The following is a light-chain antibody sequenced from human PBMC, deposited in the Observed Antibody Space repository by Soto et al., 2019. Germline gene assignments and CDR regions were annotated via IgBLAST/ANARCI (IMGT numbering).Light chain of an antibody. V-gene: IGKV3-15*01. Sequence: MTQSPSSVSASVGDRVTITCRASQGITTLAWYQRKPGQAPRLLIYGASTRATGIPARFSGSGSGTEFTLTNSGLQSEDCTVYYCQQYNNWPITFGQGTRLE. J-gene: IGKJ5*01. CDR2: GAS. CDR1: QGITT. CDR3: QQYNNWPIT.